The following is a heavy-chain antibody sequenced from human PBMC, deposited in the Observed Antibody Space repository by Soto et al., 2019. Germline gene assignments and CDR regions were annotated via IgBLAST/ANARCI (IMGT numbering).Heavy chain of an antibody. CDR2: IWYDGSRK. D-gene: IGHD3-22*01. J-gene: IGHJ4*02. Sequence: GGSLRLSCAASGFSFSTFGMHWVRQAPGKGLEWVAVIWYDGSRKYYADSVKGRFTISRDNSKNTLYLQMNSLRADDTAVCYCARGNYDNTGYLDYWGPRALVTVSS. CDR1: GFSFSTFG. V-gene: IGHV3-33*01. CDR3: ARGNYDNTGYLDY.